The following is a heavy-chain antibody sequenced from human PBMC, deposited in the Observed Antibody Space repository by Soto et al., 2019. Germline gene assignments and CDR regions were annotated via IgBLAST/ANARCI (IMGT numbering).Heavy chain of an antibody. D-gene: IGHD3-9*01. Sequence: SCAASGFTFRTYGMHWVRQAPGKGLEWVSYISSSSSTIYYADSVKGRFTISRDNSKNSLYLQMSSLRDEDTAVYYCASFLGLVIINRRGDYYYYGMDVWGQGTTVTVSS. CDR1: GFTFRTYG. CDR3: ASFLGLVIINRRGDYYYYGMDV. CDR2: ISSSSSTI. V-gene: IGHV3-48*02. J-gene: IGHJ6*02.